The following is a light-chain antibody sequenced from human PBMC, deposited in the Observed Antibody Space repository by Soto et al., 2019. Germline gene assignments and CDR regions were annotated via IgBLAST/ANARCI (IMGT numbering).Light chain of an antibody. CDR1: SSNIGNNY. CDR3: QSYDSSLSVVV. V-gene: IGLV1-40*01. CDR2: GNN. J-gene: IGLJ2*01. Sequence: QSVLTQPPSVSAAPGQKVTISCSGSSSNIGNNYVSWYQQLPGTAPKLLIYGNNNRPSGVPDRFSGSKSGTSASLAITGLQAEDEAYYYCQSYDSSLSVVVFGGGTKLTVL.